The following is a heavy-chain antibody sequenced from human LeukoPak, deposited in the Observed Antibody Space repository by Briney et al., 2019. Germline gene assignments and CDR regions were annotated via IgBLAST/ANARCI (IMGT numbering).Heavy chain of an antibody. Sequence: TGGSLRLSCAASGFTFSSYGMHWVRQAPGKGLEWVAVIWYDGSNKYYADSVKGRFTISRDNSKNTLYLQMNSLRAEDTAVYYCARPLTGYSSDAFDIWGQGTMVTVSS. J-gene: IGHJ3*02. D-gene: IGHD3-9*01. CDR1: GFTFSSYG. CDR3: ARPLTGYSSDAFDI. V-gene: IGHV3-33*01. CDR2: IWYDGSNK.